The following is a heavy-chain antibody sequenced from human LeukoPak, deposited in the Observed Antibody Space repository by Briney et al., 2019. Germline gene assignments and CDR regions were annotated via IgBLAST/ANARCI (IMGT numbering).Heavy chain of an antibody. J-gene: IGHJ4*02. CDR3: ARVFGLFLIPTSYFDL. CDR1: GYIFNSYG. V-gene: IGHV1-18*01. CDR2: ISGYNGNT. D-gene: IGHD2-2*01. Sequence: GASVKVSCKSSGYIFNSYGITWVRQAPGQGLEWMGWISGYNGNTKYAQKFQGRVTMTTDTPTSTGYMELRTLRSDGTAVYYCARVFGLFLIPTSYFDLWGQGSLVTVSS.